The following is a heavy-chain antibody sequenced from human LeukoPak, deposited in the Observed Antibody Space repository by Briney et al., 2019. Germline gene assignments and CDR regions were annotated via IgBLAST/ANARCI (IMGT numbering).Heavy chain of an antibody. CDR1: GFTFSSYP. CDR3: AKDRSVLSGTYYDFDQ. J-gene: IGHJ4*02. Sequence: GGSLRLSCAASGFTFSSYPMHWVRQAPGKGLEWVSGIRGGGDNTVYAGSVKGRFTISRDNSKNTLYLQMNGLRADDTAVYCCAKDRSVLSGTYYDFDQWGQGTLVTVSS. CDR2: IRGGGDNT. D-gene: IGHD1-26*01. V-gene: IGHV3-23*01.